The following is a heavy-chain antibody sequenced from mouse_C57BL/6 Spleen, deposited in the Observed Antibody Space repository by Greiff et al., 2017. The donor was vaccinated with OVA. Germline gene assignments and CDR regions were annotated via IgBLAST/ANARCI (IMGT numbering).Heavy chain of an antibody. Sequence: VQLQQSGPGLVAPSQSLSITCTVSGFSLTSYGVHWVRQPPGKGLEWLVVIWSDGSTTYNSALKSRLSISKDNSKSQVFLKMNSLQTDDTAMYYCARQNYYGSSLYAMDYWGQGTSVTVSS. V-gene: IGHV2-6-1*01. CDR1: GFSLTSYG. J-gene: IGHJ4*01. CDR3: ARQNYYGSSLYAMDY. CDR2: IWSDGST. D-gene: IGHD1-1*01.